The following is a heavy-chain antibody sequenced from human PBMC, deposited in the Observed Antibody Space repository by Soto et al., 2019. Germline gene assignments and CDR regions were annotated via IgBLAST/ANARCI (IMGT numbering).Heavy chain of an antibody. CDR2: ISAYNGKT. V-gene: IGHV1-18*01. Sequence: QVQLVQSGGEVKKPGASVKLSCTASGYTFTSYGISWVRQAPGQGLEWMGWISAYNGKTNYAQNVQGRVTMTTDTSTRTAYVGLRSLRSDDTAVDYCARGGDVNYAHGMAVWGQGTTVTVSS. CDR3: ARGGDVNYAHGMAV. CDR1: GYTFTSYG. J-gene: IGHJ6*02. D-gene: IGHD1-7*01.